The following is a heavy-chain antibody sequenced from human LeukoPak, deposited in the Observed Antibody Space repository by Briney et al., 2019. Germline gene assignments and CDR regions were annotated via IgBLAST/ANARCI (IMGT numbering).Heavy chain of an antibody. CDR2: ISTNSNYI. J-gene: IGHJ4*02. V-gene: IGHV3-21*06. CDR1: GFTFSDYN. CDR3: ARDRYNWNYTFRY. Sequence: RGSLRLSCAASGFTFSDYNMNWVRQAPGKGLEWVSSISTNSNYIYYADSVKGRFTISRDNAKNSLFLRMNSLRADDTAVYYCARDRYNWNYTFRYWGQGTLVTVSS. D-gene: IGHD1-7*01.